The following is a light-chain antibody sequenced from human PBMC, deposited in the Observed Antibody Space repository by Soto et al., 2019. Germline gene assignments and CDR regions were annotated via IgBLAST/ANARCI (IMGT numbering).Light chain of an antibody. J-gene: IGKJ1*01. CDR2: AAS. V-gene: IGKV1-9*01. Sequence: IQLTQSPSSLSASVGDRVTITCRASQGISSYLGWYQQKPGKAPNLLIYAASTLQSGVPSRFSGSGSGTEFTLTISSLQPDDFATYYCQQYNSYSTFGQGTKVDVK. CDR1: QGISSY. CDR3: QQYNSYST.